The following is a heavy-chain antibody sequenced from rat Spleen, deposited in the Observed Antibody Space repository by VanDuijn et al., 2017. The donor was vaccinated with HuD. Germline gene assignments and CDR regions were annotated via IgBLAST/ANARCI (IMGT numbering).Heavy chain of an antibody. CDR3: VRLLGAPDWYFDF. D-gene: IGHD5-1*01. V-gene: IGHV5-25*01. J-gene: IGHJ1*01. Sequence: EVQVVESGGGLVQPGRSMKLSCAASGFIFSNYYMAWVRQAPAKGLEWVASISTGAGNTYYRGSVKGRFTISRDNAKSTLYLQMDSLRSEDTATYYCVRLLGAPDWYFDFWGPGTMVTVSS. CDR2: ISTGAGNT. CDR1: GFIFSNYY.